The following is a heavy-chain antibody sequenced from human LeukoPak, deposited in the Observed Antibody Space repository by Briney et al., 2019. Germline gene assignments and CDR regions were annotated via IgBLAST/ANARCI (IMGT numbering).Heavy chain of an antibody. CDR3: ATMRGYCSSPTCQDS. CDR2: INHSGSA. V-gene: IGHV4-34*01. CDR1: GGPFSGHY. D-gene: IGHD2-2*01. Sequence: SETLSLTCAVYGGPFSGHYWRWIRQPPGKGLEWIGEINHSGSANYSPSLKSRVTLSVDTSKNQFSLKLSSVTAADTAMYYCATMRGYCSSPTCQDSWGQGTLVTVSS. J-gene: IGHJ4*02.